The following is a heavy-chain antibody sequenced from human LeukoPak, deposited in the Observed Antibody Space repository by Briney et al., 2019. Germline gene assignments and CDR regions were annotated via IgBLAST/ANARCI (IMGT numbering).Heavy chain of an antibody. CDR2: IYTSGST. V-gene: IGHV4-61*02. J-gene: IGHJ5*02. CDR1: GGSISSGSYY. D-gene: IGHD3-3*01. CDR3: ARDIAGGSITIFGVVLSNWFDP. Sequence: SQTLSLTCTVSGGSISSGSYYWSWIRQPAGKGLEWIGRIYTSGSTNYNPPPKSRVTISVDTSKNQFSLKLSSVTAADTAVYYCARDIAGGSITIFGVVLSNWFDPWGQGTLVTVSS.